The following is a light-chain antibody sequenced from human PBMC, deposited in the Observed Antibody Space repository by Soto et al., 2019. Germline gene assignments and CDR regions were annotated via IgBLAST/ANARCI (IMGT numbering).Light chain of an antibody. V-gene: IGLV2-14*01. Sequence: QSALTQPASVSGSPGQSITISCTGTSSDVGGYNYVSWFQQHPGKAPKLMIYDVRNRPSGISNRFSGSKSGNTASLTISGLPAEDEADYYCNSYTSSSTYVFGPGTKLTVL. CDR1: SSDVGGYNY. CDR2: DVR. CDR3: NSYTSSSTYV. J-gene: IGLJ1*01.